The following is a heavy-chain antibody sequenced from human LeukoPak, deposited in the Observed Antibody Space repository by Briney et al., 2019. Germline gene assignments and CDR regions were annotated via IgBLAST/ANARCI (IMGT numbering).Heavy chain of an antibody. CDR1: GYTFNNFG. Sequence: ASVKVSCKASGYTFNNFGINWVRQAPGQGLEWMGWISAYNGNTNYAQKLQDRVTMTADTSTSTAYMDLRSLRSDDTAVYYCAIAAYCGGDCYLEYFQNWGQGTLVTVSS. V-gene: IGHV1-18*01. CDR3: AIAAYCGGDCYLEYFQN. D-gene: IGHD2-21*02. J-gene: IGHJ1*01. CDR2: ISAYNGNT.